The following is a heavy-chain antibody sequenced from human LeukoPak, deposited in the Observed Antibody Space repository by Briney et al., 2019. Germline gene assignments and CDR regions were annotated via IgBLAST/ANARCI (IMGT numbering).Heavy chain of an antibody. CDR1: GGSISSSGYY. V-gene: IGHV4-39*07. Sequence: SKTLSLTCTVSGGSISSSGYYWGWIRQPPGKGLEWIGSIYYSGGNYYNPSLNSRVTISVDTSKNQFSLRLSSVTAADTAVYYCARGPYYFDSWGPGTLVTVSS. J-gene: IGHJ4*02. CDR3: ARGPYYFDS. CDR2: IYYSGGN.